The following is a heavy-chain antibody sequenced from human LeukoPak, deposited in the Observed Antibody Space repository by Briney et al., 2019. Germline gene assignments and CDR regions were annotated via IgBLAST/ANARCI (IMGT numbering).Heavy chain of an antibody. CDR3: ARGAYLPEVRGVTSYGMDV. D-gene: IGHD3-10*01. Sequence: GGSLRLSCAASGFTFSSYWMSCVRQAPGKGLEWVANIKQDGSEKYYVDSVKGRFTISRDNTKNSLYLQMSSLRAEDTAVYYCARGAYLPEVRGVTSYGMDVWGQGTTVTVSS. J-gene: IGHJ6*02. CDR2: IKQDGSEK. V-gene: IGHV3-7*01. CDR1: GFTFSSYW.